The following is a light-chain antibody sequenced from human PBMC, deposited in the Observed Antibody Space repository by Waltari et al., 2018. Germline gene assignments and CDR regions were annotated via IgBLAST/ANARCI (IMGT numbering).Light chain of an antibody. CDR1: SNDIGSYNR. Sequence: QSALTLPASVSGSPGQSISISCTGTSNDIGSYNRVSWYQHHPGKAPKLLIYEVNKRPSGVLGGFSGSKSGNTASLTISGLQAEDEGDYYCCSYRGGHSWVFGGGAKLTVL. V-gene: IGLV2-23*02. CDR3: CSYRGGHSWV. CDR2: EVN. J-gene: IGLJ3*02.